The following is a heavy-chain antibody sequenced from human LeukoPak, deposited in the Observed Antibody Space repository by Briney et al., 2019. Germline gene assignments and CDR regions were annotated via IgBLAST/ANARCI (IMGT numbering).Heavy chain of an antibody. CDR2: INPNSGGT. CDR1: GYIFTDYY. CDR3: ARWYFYYYYIDV. V-gene: IGHV1-2*02. Sequence: GASVKVSCKTSGYIFTDYYIHWVRQAPGQGLEWMGWINPNSGGTNYAQKFQDRVTMTRDTSISTAYMELSRLRSDDTAVYYCARWYFYYYYIDVWGKGTTVTVSS. J-gene: IGHJ6*03.